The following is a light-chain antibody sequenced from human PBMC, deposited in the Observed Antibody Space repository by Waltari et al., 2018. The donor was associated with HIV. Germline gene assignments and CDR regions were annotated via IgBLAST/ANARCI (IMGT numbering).Light chain of an antibody. CDR1: RSNIGSNY. J-gene: IGLJ3*02. CDR2: RNN. Sequence: QSVLTQPPSASGAPGQKFTISCSGSRSNIGSNYVYWYQQLTGAAPKLLIYRNNQRPAGVPDRFSGSKSGTSASLAVSGLRSEDEGHYYCATWDDSLSGRVFGGGTKLTVL. V-gene: IGLV1-47*01. CDR3: ATWDDSLSGRV.